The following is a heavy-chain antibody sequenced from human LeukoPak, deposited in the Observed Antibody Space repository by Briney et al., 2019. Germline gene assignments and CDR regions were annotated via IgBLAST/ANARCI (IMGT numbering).Heavy chain of an antibody. V-gene: IGHV3-7*01. D-gene: IGHD1-26*01. CDR3: TRDLNDSGNHYVYSQH. CDR2: IKHDGTET. Sequence: GGSLRLSCAASGFTFSNYWMSWVRQAPGKGLEWVANIKHDGTETYYVDSVKGRFTISRDNAKSSLYLQMNSLRAEDTAVYYCTRDLNDSGNHYVYSQHWGQGTLVTVSS. CDR1: GFTFSNYW. J-gene: IGHJ1*01.